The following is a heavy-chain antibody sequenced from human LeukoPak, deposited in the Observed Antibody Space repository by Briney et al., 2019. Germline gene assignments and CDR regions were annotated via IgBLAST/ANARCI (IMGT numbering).Heavy chain of an antibody. CDR2: ISGSGGST. V-gene: IGHV3-23*01. D-gene: IGHD4-17*01. J-gene: IGHJ4*02. Sequence: GGSLRLSCAASGFTFSSYGMSWVRQAPGKGLEWVSAISGSGGSTYYADSVKGRFTISRDNANNSLYLQMNSLRTDDTAVYYCARETDYGDYVGYWGLGTLVTVSS. CDR3: ARETDYGDYVGY. CDR1: GFTFSSYG.